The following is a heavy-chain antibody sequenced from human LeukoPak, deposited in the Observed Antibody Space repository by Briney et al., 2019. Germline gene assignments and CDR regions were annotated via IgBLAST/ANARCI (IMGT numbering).Heavy chain of an antibody. D-gene: IGHD3-22*01. Sequence: GGSLRLSCAASGFIFSSYAMSWVRQAPGKGLEWVSAISGSGGSTYYADSVKGRFTISRDNSKNTLYLQMNSLRAEDTAVYYCAKEVQGSLTMIVSSDYWGQGTLVTVSS. CDR2: ISGSGGST. CDR1: GFIFSSYA. J-gene: IGHJ4*02. V-gene: IGHV3-23*01. CDR3: AKEVQGSLTMIVSSDY.